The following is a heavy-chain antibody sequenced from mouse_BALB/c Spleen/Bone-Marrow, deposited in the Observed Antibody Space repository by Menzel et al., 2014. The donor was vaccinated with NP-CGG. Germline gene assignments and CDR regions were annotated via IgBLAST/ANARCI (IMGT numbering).Heavy chain of an antibody. CDR3: TRSNCGYWFFDV. D-gene: IGHD4-1*02. CDR2: INPSNGGT. CDR1: GYTFTSYY. Sequence: QVQLQQSGAELVKPGASVKLSCKASGYTFTSYYMYWVKQRPGQGLEWIGEINPSNGGTNFNEKFKSKATLTVDKSSNAAYVHLSSLTSEDSAVYHCTRSNCGYWFFDVWGAGTTVTVSS. J-gene: IGHJ1*01. V-gene: IGHV1S81*02.